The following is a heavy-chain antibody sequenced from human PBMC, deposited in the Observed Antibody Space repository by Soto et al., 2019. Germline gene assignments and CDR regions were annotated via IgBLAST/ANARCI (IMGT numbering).Heavy chain of an antibody. D-gene: IGHD3-16*02. CDR3: AKETWGSSRYPRNAIDY. CDR2: IYSAGTT. CDR1: GFTFISNY. V-gene: IGHV3-53*05. Sequence: GGSLRLSCAASGFTFISNYMMWVRQAPGKGLEWVSLIYSAGTTYYADSVKGRFTISRDNSKNTLYLQMNSLRAEDTAVYYCAKETWGSSRYPRNAIDYWGQGTLVTVSS. J-gene: IGHJ4*02.